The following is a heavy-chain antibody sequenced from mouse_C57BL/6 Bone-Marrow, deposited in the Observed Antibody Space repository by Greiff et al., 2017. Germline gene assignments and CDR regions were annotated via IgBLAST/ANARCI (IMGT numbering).Heavy chain of an antibody. V-gene: IGHV1-80*01. Sequence: VKLQESGAELVKPGASVKISCKASGYAFSSYWMNWVKQRPGKGLEWIGQIYPGDGDTNYNGKFKGKATLTADKSSSTAYMQLRSLASEDAAVYFCARSGDGYYGWFAYWGQGTLVTVSA. CDR2: IYPGDGDT. CDR1: GYAFSSYW. D-gene: IGHD2-3*01. CDR3: ARSGDGYYGWFAY. J-gene: IGHJ3*01.